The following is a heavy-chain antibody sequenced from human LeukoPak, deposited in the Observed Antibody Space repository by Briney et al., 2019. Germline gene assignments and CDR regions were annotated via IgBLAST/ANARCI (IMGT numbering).Heavy chain of an antibody. D-gene: IGHD3-10*01. J-gene: IGHJ4*02. CDR2: INHSGST. V-gene: IGHV4-34*01. CDR1: GGSFSGYY. CDR3: ARVSWGSGSYYQSHFDY. Sequence: SETLSLTCAVYGGSFSGYYWSWIRQPPGKGLEWIGEINHSGSTYYNPSLKSRVTISVDTSKNQFSLKLSSVTAADTAVYYCARVSWGSGSYYQSHFDYWGQGTLVTVSS.